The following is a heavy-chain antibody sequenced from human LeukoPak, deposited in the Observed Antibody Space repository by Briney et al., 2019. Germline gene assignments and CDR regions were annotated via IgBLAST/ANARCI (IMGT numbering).Heavy chain of an antibody. CDR3: ASLSLGHY. Sequence: GGSLRLSCAASGFTFSDYYMSWVRQAPGKGLEWVSVIYSGGSTYYADSVKGRFTIPRDTSKNTLSLQMNSLRAEDTAVYYCASLSLGHYWGQGTLVTVSS. V-gene: IGHV3-53*01. CDR2: IYSGGST. J-gene: IGHJ4*02. CDR1: GFTFSDYY. D-gene: IGHD6-6*01.